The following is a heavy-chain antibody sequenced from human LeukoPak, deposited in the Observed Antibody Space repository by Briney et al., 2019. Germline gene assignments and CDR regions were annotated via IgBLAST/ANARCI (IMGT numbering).Heavy chain of an antibody. V-gene: IGHV4-39*01. D-gene: IGHD5-24*01. Sequence: PSETLSLTCTVSGGSISSSSYYWGWIRQPPGKGLEWIGNIYYSGSTYYNPSLKSRVTISLDTSKNQFSLKLSSVTAADTAVYYCARPDDGAFDFWGQGTMVTVST. CDR3: ARPDDGAFDF. CDR2: IYYSGST. CDR1: GGSISSSSYY. J-gene: IGHJ3*01.